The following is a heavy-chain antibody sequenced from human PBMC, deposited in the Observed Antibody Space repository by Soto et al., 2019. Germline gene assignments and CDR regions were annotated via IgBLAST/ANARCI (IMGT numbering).Heavy chain of an antibody. CDR1: GGSFSGYY. CDR3: ARGQSSLLLDC. J-gene: IGHJ4*02. D-gene: IGHD2-8*02. Sequence: QVQLQQWGAGLLKPSETLSLTCDVYGGSFSGYYWSWIRQPPGKGLEWIGEINHSGSTNYNPSLKRRVTISVDTSKNQFSLKLSSVTAADTAVYYCARGQSSLLLDCWGQGILVTVSS. CDR2: INHSGST. V-gene: IGHV4-34*01.